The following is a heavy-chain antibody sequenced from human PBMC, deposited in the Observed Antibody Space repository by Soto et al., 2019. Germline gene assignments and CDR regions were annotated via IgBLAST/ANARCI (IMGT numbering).Heavy chain of an antibody. J-gene: IGHJ4*02. Sequence: QVQLVQSGAEVKRPGASVKVSCKASGYTFTSYGINWVRQAPGQGLEWMGWISGYTGNTNYAQKLQGRVTMTTDKSTSTAYMELRSLISDDTAMYYCAKGTGTTSEASLFDYWGQETLVTVSS. CDR1: GYTFTSYG. CDR3: AKGTGTTSEASLFDY. V-gene: IGHV1-18*01. CDR2: ISGYTGNT. D-gene: IGHD1-1*01.